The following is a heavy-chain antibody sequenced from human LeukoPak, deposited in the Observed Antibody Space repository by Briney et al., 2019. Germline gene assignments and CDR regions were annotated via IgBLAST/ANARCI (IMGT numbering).Heavy chain of an antibody. Sequence: PSETLSLTCAVYGGSFSGYYWSWIRQPPGKGLEWIGEINHSGSTNYNPSLKSRVTISVDTSKNQFSLKLSSVTAADTAVYYCARRRYCSSTSCSSFDYWGQGTLVTVSS. CDR1: GGSFSGYY. CDR2: INHSGST. J-gene: IGHJ4*02. D-gene: IGHD2-2*01. V-gene: IGHV4-34*01. CDR3: ARRRYCSSTSCSSFDY.